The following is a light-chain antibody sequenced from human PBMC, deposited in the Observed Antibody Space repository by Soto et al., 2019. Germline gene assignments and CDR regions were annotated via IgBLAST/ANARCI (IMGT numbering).Light chain of an antibody. V-gene: IGLV3-21*04. Sequence: SSELTQPPSVSVAPGKTARITCGGNNIGSKSVHWYQQKPGQAPVLVIYYDSDRPSGSPERFSGSNSGNTATLTISRVEAGDEADYYCQVWDSSSDHYVFGTGTKLTVL. J-gene: IGLJ1*01. CDR3: QVWDSSSDHYV. CDR2: YDS. CDR1: NIGSKS.